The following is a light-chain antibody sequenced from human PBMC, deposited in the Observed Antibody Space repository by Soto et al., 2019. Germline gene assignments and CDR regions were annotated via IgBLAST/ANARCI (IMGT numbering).Light chain of an antibody. CDR2: GAS. J-gene: IGKJ2*01. Sequence: ERGMTQHPATLSVYTGERATLSCRPRQSVSSNLAWYQQKPGQAPSLLCYGASTRATGIPARFSGSGSGTEFTLTIGSLQSEDFAVYYCQQYNNWPPYTFGQWTKVDIK. CDR1: QSVSSN. CDR3: QQYNNWPPYT. V-gene: IGKV3-15*01.